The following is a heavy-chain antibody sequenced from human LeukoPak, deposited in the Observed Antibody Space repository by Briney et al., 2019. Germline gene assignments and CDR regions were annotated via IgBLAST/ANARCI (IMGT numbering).Heavy chain of an antibody. D-gene: IGHD3-22*01. CDR3: TRDLSGHYSIDY. V-gene: IGHV3-30*04. CDR1: GFTFSSYA. J-gene: IGHJ4*02. CDR2: ISNNGRNK. Sequence: GGSLGLSCAASGFTFSSYAMSWVRQAPGKGLEWVAYISNNGRNKDYADSVKGRFTISRDNSKNTLYLQVNSLRPEDTAVYYCTRDLSGHYSIDYWGQGTLVTVSS.